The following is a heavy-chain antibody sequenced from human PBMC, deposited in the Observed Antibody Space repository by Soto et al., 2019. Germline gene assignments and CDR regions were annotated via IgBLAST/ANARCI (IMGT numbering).Heavy chain of an antibody. CDR3: TTGEASPIVVVPAASY. Sequence: GSLRLSCAASGFTFSNVWMSWVRQSPGKGLEWVGRIKSKTDGGTTDYAAPVKGRFTISRDDSKNTLYLQMNSLKTEDTAVYYCTTGEASPIVVVPAASYWGQGTVVTVSA. J-gene: IGHJ4*02. CDR1: GFTFSNVW. CDR2: IKSKTDGGTT. D-gene: IGHD2-2*01. V-gene: IGHV3-15*01.